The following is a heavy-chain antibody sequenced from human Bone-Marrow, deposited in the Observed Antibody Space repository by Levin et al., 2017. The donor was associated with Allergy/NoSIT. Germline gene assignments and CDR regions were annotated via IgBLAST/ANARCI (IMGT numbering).Heavy chain of an antibody. V-gene: IGHV3-21*01. J-gene: IGHJ4*02. D-gene: IGHD6-19*01. CDR1: GFTFSSYS. Sequence: GGSLRLSCAASGFTFSSYSMNWVRQAPGKGLEWVSSISSSSSYIYYADSVKGRFTISRDNAKNSLYLQMNSLRAEDTAVYYCARVGISSGWYGSYFDYWGQGTLVTVSS. CDR2: ISSSSSYI. CDR3: ARVGISSGWYGSYFDY.